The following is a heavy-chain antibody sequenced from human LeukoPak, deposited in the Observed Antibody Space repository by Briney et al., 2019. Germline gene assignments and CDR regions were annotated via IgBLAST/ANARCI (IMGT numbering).Heavy chain of an antibody. V-gene: IGHV4-4*07. Sequence: PLETLSLTCTVSGGSISSHYWSWIRQPAGKGLEWIGRIYSSGSANYNPSLKSRVTMSVDTSKNQFSLRLSSVTAADTAIYYCARVRGCSSTSCSPHYYYYMDVWGKGTTVTVSS. CDR3: ARVRGCSSTSCSPHYYYYMDV. J-gene: IGHJ6*03. CDR2: IYSSGSA. CDR1: GGSISSHY. D-gene: IGHD2-2*01.